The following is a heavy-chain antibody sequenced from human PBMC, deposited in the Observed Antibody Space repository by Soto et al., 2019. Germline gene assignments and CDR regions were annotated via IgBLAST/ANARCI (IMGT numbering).Heavy chain of an antibody. Sequence: ASVKVSCKASGYTFTGYYMHWVRQAPGQGFEWMGWINPNSGGTNYAQKFQGWVTMTRDTSISTAYMELSRLRSDDTAVYYCARAYDYGDYVGYYYYYGMDVWGQGTTVTVSS. CDR2: INPNSGGT. CDR1: GYTFTGYY. CDR3: ARAYDYGDYVGYYYYYGMDV. J-gene: IGHJ6*02. V-gene: IGHV1-2*04. D-gene: IGHD4-17*01.